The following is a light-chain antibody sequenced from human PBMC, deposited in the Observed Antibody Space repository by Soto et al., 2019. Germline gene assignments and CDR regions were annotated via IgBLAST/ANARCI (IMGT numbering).Light chain of an antibody. Sequence: EIVLTQSPATLSLSPGXRATLSCRASQSVSSYLAWYQQKPGQAPRLLIYDASNRATGIPARFSGSGSGTDFTLTISSLEPEDFAVYYCQQRSNWPPWTFRQGTKVDIK. CDR3: QQRSNWPPWT. CDR1: QSVSSY. J-gene: IGKJ1*01. V-gene: IGKV3-11*01. CDR2: DAS.